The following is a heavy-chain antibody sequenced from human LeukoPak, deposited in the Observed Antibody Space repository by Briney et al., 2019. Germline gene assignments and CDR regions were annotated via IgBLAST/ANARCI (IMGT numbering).Heavy chain of an antibody. CDR3: ARGGCSSTSCLDS. CDR2: ILSDGSGP. CDR1: GFTFSKYY. D-gene: IGHD2-2*01. Sequence: GGSLRLSCAASGFTFSKYYMHWVRQAPGKGLEWASRILSDGSGPTYADSVKGRFTISRDNAKNTLYLQMNSLRAEDTALYYCARGGCSSTSCLDSWGQGTLVTVSS. V-gene: IGHV3-74*01. J-gene: IGHJ4*02.